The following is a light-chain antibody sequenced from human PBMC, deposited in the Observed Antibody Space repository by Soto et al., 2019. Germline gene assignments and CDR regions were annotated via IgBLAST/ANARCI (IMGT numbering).Light chain of an antibody. Sequence: QMTHSRSTLSAAIFNTITIXPPSSHIINKWFACNQQKPRDAPKLLIYDASRLESGVSSRFSGTGSAKEFTLIISSLQHDDVTNYCCQLYVCYSTFGQGTKVDIK. CDR3: QLYVCYST. CDR1: HIINKW. J-gene: IGKJ1*01. V-gene: IGKV1-5*01. CDR2: DAS.